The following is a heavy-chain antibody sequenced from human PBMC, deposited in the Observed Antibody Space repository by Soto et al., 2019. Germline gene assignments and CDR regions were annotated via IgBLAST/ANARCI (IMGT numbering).Heavy chain of an antibody. Sequence: SETLSLTCTVSGGSISSSNYYWGWIRQPPGKGLEWIGSIYYSGSTYYNPSLKSRVTISVDASKNQFSLKLSSVIAADTAVYYCARHSASSWSYYYYMDVWGKGTTVTVSS. CDR1: GGSISSSNYY. V-gene: IGHV4-39*01. CDR3: ARHSASSWSYYYYMDV. D-gene: IGHD3-3*01. J-gene: IGHJ6*03. CDR2: IYYSGST.